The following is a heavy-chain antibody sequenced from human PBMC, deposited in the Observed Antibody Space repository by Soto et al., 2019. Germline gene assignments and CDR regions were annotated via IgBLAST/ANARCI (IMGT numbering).Heavy chain of an antibody. CDR1: GGSISSSNW. V-gene: IGHV4-4*02. CDR2: IYHSGST. CDR3: ARGRYYDSSGYSHFDY. J-gene: IGHJ4*02. D-gene: IGHD3-22*01. Sequence: SETLSLTCAVSGGSISSSNWWSWVRQPPGKGLEWIGEIYHSGSTNYNPSLKSRVTISVDKSKNQFSLKLSSVTAADTAVYYCARGRYYDSSGYSHFDYWGQGTLVTVSS.